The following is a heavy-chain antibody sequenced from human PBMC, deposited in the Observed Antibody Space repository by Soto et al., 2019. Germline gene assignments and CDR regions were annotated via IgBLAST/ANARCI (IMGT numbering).Heavy chain of an antibody. D-gene: IGHD3-3*01. CDR3: ARGVKRITIFGVVKWFDP. J-gene: IGHJ5*02. V-gene: IGHV3-21*04. CDR2: ISSTTNYI. Sequence: GGSLGLCCAASGFTFTRYIRNGVRQAPGKGLEWVSSISSTTNYIYYGDSMKGRFTISRDNAKNSLYLEMNSLRAEDTAVYYCARGVKRITIFGVVKWFDPWGQGTLVTVSS. CDR1: GFTFTRYI.